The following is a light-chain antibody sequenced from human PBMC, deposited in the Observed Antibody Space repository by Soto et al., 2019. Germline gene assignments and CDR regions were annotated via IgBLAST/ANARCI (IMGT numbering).Light chain of an antibody. CDR3: QQYGSSSGT. J-gene: IGKJ1*01. V-gene: IGKV1-5*01. Sequence: DIRMTQSPSTLSPSVGDRATITCRASQSISSWLAWYQQKPGRAPKLLIYDASSLESGVPSRFSGSGSGTDFTLTISRLEPEDFAVYYCQQYGSSSGTFGQGTKVDIK. CDR2: DAS. CDR1: QSISSW.